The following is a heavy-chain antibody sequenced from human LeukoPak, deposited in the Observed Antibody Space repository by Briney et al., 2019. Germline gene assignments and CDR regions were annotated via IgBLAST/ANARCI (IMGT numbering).Heavy chain of an antibody. D-gene: IGHD5-18*01. V-gene: IGHV3-11*04. CDR2: ISSSGNTI. J-gene: IGHJ4*02. CDR1: GFTFSDYY. Sequence: GGSLRLSCAASGFTFSDYYMSWIRQAPGKGLEWVSYISSSGNTIYYADSVKGRFTISRDNTKNSLSLQMNSLRAEDTAVYYCARDLSGYSYFDYWGRGTLVTVSS. CDR3: ARDLSGYSYFDY.